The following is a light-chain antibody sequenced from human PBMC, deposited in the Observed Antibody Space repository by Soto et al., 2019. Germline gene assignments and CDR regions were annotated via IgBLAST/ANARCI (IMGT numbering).Light chain of an antibody. V-gene: IGKV1-9*01. J-gene: IGKJ4*01. CDR1: QGISNH. CDR2: AAS. Sequence: IQLTQSPSSLSASLGDRVTITCRASQGISNHLGWYKQKPGKAPELLIYAASTLQTGVPSRFSGGGSGTDFTLSITSLQPEDFATYYCQQVNVYPSTFGGGTKVEIK. CDR3: QQVNVYPST.